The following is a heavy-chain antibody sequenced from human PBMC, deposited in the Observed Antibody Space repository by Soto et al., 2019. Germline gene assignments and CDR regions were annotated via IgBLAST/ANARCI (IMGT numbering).Heavy chain of an antibody. CDR2: ISGSGVST. V-gene: IGHV3-23*01. Sequence: GGSLRLTCAASGFTFSSYAMSWVRQAPGKGLEWVSAISGSGVSTYYADSVKGRFTISRDNSKNTLYLQMNSLRAEDTAVYYCAKSPGMYYYDSSGYYHYDYWGQGTLVTVSS. CDR1: GFTFSSYA. CDR3: AKSPGMYYYDSSGYYHYDY. D-gene: IGHD3-22*01. J-gene: IGHJ4*02.